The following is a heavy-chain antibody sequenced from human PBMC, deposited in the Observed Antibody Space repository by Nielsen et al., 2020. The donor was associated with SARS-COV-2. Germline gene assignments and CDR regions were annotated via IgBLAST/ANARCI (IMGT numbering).Heavy chain of an antibody. CDR3: ARTDTAMVTPFDY. V-gene: IGHV4-59*13. Sequence: SETLSLTCTVSGGSISSYYWSWIRQPPGKGLEWIGYIYYSGSTNYNPSLKSRVTISVDTSKNQFSLKLSSVAAADTAVYYCARTDTAMVTPFDYWGQGTLVTVSS. CDR1: GGSISSYY. D-gene: IGHD5-18*01. CDR2: IYYSGST. J-gene: IGHJ4*02.